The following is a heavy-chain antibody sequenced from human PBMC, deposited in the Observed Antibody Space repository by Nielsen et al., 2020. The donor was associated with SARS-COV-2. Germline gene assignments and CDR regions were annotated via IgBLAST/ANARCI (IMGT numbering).Heavy chain of an antibody. CDR1: GFTFREYP. V-gene: IGHV3-53*05. CDR2: FYSGGTT. J-gene: IGHJ4*02. D-gene: IGHD6-13*01. CDR3: AKGYSSSWSTFDY. Sequence: GESLKISCSASGFTFREYPMQWVRQAPGKGLEWVSVFYSGGTTLYADSVKGRFIISRDNSRNTLYLQMNSLRAEDTALYYCAKGYSSSWSTFDYWGRGTLVTVSS.